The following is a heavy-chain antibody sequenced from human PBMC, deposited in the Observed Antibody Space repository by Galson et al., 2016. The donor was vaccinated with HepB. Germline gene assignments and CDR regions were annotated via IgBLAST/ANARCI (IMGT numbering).Heavy chain of an antibody. CDR1: GGSLSTRNW. D-gene: IGHD2-15*01. Sequence: SETLSLTCAVSGGSLSTRNWWSWIRQTPGKGLEWIGEIYHTGTTNYNPSLKSRITMSLDKSKNQFSLKLNSVTAADTAVYYCASLGYCSGGDCYSVDWGHGTMVTVSS. CDR2: IYHTGTT. J-gene: IGHJ4*01. CDR3: ASLGYCSGGDCYSVD. V-gene: IGHV4-4*02.